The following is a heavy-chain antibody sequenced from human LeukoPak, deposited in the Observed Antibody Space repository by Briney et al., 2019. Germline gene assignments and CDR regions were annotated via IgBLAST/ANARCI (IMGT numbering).Heavy chain of an antibody. V-gene: IGHV3-30*18. D-gene: IGHD3-22*01. J-gene: IGHJ3*02. CDR1: GFTFNSYG. CDR2: ISYDGSNK. CDR3: AKDGGCYYYDSSGYYLDAFDI. Sequence: GGSLRLSCAASGFTFNSYGMHWVRQAPGKGLEWVAVISYDGSNKYYADSVKGRFTISRDNSKNTLYLQMNSLRAEDTAVYYCAKDGGCYYYDSSGYYLDAFDIWGQGTMVTVSS.